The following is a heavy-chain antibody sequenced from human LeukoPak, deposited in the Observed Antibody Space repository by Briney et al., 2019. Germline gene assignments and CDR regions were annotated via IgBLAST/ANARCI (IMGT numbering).Heavy chain of an antibody. CDR2: INPNRGGT. Sequence: ASVKVSCKASGYTFTGYYMHWVRQAPGQGLEWMGWINPNRGGTNYAQKFQGRVTMTRDTSISTAYMELSRLRSDDTAVYYCARGGGYYDSSGYYWWGQGTLVTVSS. J-gene: IGHJ4*02. CDR1: GYTFTGYY. V-gene: IGHV1-2*02. D-gene: IGHD3-22*01. CDR3: ARGGGYYDSSGYYW.